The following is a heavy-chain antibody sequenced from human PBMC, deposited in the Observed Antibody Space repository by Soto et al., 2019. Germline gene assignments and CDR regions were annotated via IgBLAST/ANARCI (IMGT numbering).Heavy chain of an antibody. CDR1: GGSISSYY. CDR3: ARVRRNREGMDV. CDR2: IYYSGST. Sequence: QVQLQESGPGLVKPSETLSLTCTVSGGSISSYYWSWIRQPPGKGLEWIGYIYYSGSTNYNPSLKSRVTISVDTSKNQFSLKLSSVTAADTAVYYCARVRRNREGMDVWGQGTTVTVSS. V-gene: IGHV4-59*01. D-gene: IGHD1-1*01. J-gene: IGHJ6*02.